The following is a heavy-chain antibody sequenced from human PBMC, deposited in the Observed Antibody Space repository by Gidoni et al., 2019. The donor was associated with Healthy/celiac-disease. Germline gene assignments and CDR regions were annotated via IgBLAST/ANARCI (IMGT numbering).Heavy chain of an antibody. CDR2: MNPNSGNT. D-gene: IGHD2-15*01. Sequence: QVQLVQSGAEVKKPGASVKVSCKASGYTFPSYDINGVRQATGRGLEWMGWMNPNSGNTVYSQKFQGRVTMTRNTSISTAYMELSSLRSEDTAVYYCARGSGYCSVCSCYDYWGQGTLVTVSS. J-gene: IGHJ4*02. V-gene: IGHV1-8*01. CDR1: GYTFPSYD. CDR3: ARGSGYCSVCSCYDY.